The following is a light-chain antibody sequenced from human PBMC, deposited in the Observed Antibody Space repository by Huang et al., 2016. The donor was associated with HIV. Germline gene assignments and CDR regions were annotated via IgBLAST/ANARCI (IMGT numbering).Light chain of an antibody. Sequence: EIVMTQSPATLSVSPGERATLSCRASQSVSSDLAWYRQNPGQAPRLLIYAASIRAAGVPARFSGSGSGTEFTLTISSLQSEDFAVYYCQQYNNWPRGTFGQGTKVEIK. CDR3: QQYNNWPRGT. CDR1: QSVSSD. V-gene: IGKV3-15*01. J-gene: IGKJ1*01. CDR2: AAS.